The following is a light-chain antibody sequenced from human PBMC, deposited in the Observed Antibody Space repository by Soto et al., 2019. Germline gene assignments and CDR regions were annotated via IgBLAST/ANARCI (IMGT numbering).Light chain of an antibody. V-gene: IGKV3-15*01. Sequence: EIVMTQSPATLSVSPGERATLSCRASQSVSSNLAWYQQKPGQAPRLLIYGASTRSTGIPAMVSGSESGTEFTLTISSLQSEDFAVYYCQQYNNWPPYTFGQGTKLEIK. CDR2: GAS. CDR3: QQYNNWPPYT. J-gene: IGKJ2*01. CDR1: QSVSSN.